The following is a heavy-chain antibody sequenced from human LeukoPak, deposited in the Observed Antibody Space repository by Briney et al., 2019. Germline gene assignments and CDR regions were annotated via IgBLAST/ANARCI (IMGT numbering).Heavy chain of an antibody. CDR3: AREVGALDY. Sequence: GGSLRLSCAASGFTFSTFAVSWVRQAPGKGLEWVSIISDNGDSTYYADSVKGRFTTSKDNSKNTLYLQMNSLRAEDTAVYYCAREVGALDYWGQGTLVTVSS. D-gene: IGHD1-26*01. J-gene: IGHJ4*02. CDR1: GFTFSTFA. CDR2: ISDNGDST. V-gene: IGHV3-23*01.